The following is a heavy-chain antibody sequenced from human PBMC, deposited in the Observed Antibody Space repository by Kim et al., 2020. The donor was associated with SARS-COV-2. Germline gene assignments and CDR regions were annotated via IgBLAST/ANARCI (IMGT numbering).Heavy chain of an antibody. CDR3: AKGLAYYYDSSGYYYFVS. Sequence: GGSLRLSCAASGFTFSSYAMSWVRQAPGKGLEWVSAISGSGGSTYYADSVKGRFTISRDNSKNPLYLQMNSLRAEDTAVYYCAKGLAYYYDSSGYYYFVSWGAGALVTVSS. D-gene: IGHD3-22*01. CDR2: ISGSGGST. CDR1: GFTFSSYA. V-gene: IGHV3-23*01. J-gene: IGHJ4*02.